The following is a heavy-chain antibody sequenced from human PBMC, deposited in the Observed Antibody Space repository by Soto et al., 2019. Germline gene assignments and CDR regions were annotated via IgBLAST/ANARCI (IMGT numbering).Heavy chain of an antibody. D-gene: IGHD3-10*02. J-gene: IGHJ3*02. V-gene: IGHV2-5*02. Sequence: QITLKESGPTLVKPTQTLTLTCTFSGFSLSTSGVGVGWIRQPPGKALEWLALIYWDDDKRYSPSLKSRLTITKDTSKNQVVLTMTNMDPVDTATYYCAHKTQLMVGDAFDIWGQGTMVTVSS. CDR3: AHKTQLMVGDAFDI. CDR2: IYWDDDK. CDR1: GFSLSTSGVG.